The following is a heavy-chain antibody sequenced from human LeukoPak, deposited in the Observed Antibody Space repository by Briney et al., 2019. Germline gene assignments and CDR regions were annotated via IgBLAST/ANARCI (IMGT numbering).Heavy chain of an antibody. CDR1: GFTFSDYY. CDR2: ISSSGSTI. CDR3: AREYDILTGYHNGFDYYYGMDV. D-gene: IGHD3-9*01. V-gene: IGHV3-11*01. Sequence: GGSLRLPCAASGFTFSDYYMSWIRQAPGKGLEWVSYISSSGSTIYYADSVKGRFTISRDNAKNSLYLQMNSLRAEDTAVYYCAREYDILTGYHNGFDYYYGMDVWGQGTTVTVSS. J-gene: IGHJ6*02.